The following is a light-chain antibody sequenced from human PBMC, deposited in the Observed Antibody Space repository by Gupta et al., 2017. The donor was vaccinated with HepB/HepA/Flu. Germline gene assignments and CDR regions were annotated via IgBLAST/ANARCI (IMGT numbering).Light chain of an antibody. CDR2: WAS. CDR1: QSVLYSSNNKNY. V-gene: IGKV4-1*01. CDR3: QQYYSTTCS. J-gene: IGKJ2*04. Sequence: DIVLPQSPASLAVSLVERATINCKFSQSVLYSSNNKNYLAWYQQKPGQPPKLLIYWASTRESGVPDRFSGSGSGTDFTLTISSLQAEDVAVYYCQQYYSTTCSFGQGTKLEIK.